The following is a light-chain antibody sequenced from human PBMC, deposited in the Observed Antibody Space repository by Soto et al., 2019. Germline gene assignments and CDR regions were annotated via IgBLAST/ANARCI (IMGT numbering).Light chain of an antibody. CDR1: QSVSSSS. V-gene: IGKV3-20*01. J-gene: IGKJ1*01. CDR3: QEYGSSRT. Sequence: EIVLTQSPGTLSLSPGERATLSCRASQSVSSSSLAWYQQRPGQAPRLLIYGASNRATGIPDRFSGSGSGTDFTLTISKREHEDFAMYYCQEYGSSRTFGQGTKVEIK. CDR2: GAS.